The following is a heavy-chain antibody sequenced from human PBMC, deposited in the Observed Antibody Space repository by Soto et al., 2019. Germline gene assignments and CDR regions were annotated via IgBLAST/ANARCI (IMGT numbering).Heavy chain of an antibody. CDR1: GFTFSSAW. Sequence: EVQLVESGGDLVTPGGSLRLSCATSGFTFSSAWMSWVRQAPGEGLEWVGRIKSKADGETIEYAAPVKGRFTISRDDSKATVFLQMNSLKVEDTAIYYCAADIPPPQGPSYPIDYWGQGTLVTVSS. CDR2: IKSKADGETI. J-gene: IGHJ4*02. CDR3: AADIPPPQGPSYPIDY. D-gene: IGHD1-26*01. V-gene: IGHV3-15*01.